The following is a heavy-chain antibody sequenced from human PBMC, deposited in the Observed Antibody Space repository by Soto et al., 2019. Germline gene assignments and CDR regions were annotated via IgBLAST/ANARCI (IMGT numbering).Heavy chain of an antibody. J-gene: IGHJ4*02. V-gene: IGHV4-39*01. Sequence: SETRSLTCTVSGGSIRSSSYYWGWIHHPPGKGLEWIGSIYYSGSTYYNPSLKSRVTISVDTSKNQFSLKLSSVTAADTAVYYWASTLVDTAMVRPSEYWGQGTMVNVSA. CDR1: GGSIRSSSYY. CDR2: IYYSGST. D-gene: IGHD5-18*01. CDR3: ASTLVDTAMVRPSEY.